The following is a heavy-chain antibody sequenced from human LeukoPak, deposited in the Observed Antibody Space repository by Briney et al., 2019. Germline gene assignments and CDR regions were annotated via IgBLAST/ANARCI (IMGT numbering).Heavy chain of an antibody. J-gene: IGHJ4*02. CDR2: IYYSGST. Sequence: KPSETLSLTCTVSGGSISSSSYYWGWIRQPPGKGLEWIGYIYYSGSTYYNPSLKSRVTISVDTSKNQFSLKLSSVTAADTAVYYCAKGGGSGYSYGYSDYWGQGTLVTVSS. V-gene: IGHV4-39*07. CDR3: AKGGGSGYSYGYSDY. CDR1: GGSISSSSYY. D-gene: IGHD5-18*01.